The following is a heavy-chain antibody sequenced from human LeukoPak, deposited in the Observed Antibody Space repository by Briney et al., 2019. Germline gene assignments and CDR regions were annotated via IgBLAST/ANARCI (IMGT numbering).Heavy chain of an antibody. V-gene: IGHV3-30-3*02. CDR3: AKGTMHGGQYYYDSS. D-gene: IGHD3-22*01. CDR1: GFTFSSYA. J-gene: IGHJ4*02. CDR2: ISYDGSNK. Sequence: GGSLRLSCAASGFTFSSYAMHWVRQAPGKGLEWVAVISYDGSNKYYADSVKGRFTISRDNSKNTLYLQMNSLRAEDTAVYYCAKGTMHGGQYYYDSSGGQGTQVTVSS.